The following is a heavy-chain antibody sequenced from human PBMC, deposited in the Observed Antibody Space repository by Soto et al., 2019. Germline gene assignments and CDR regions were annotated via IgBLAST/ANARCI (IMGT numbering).Heavy chain of an antibody. J-gene: IGHJ4*02. CDR1: GFTFSSYS. V-gene: IGHV3-21*01. CDR2: ISSSSSYI. Sequence: GGSLRLSCAASGFTFSSYSMNWVRQAPGKGLEWVSSISSSSSYIYYADSVKGRFTISRDNAKNSLYLQMNSLRAEDTAVYYCARDSLSGYSTYYFDYWGQGTLVTVSS. D-gene: IGHD3-3*01. CDR3: ARDSLSGYSTYYFDY.